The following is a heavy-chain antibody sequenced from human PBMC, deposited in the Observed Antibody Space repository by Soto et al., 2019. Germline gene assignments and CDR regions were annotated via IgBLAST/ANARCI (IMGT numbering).Heavy chain of an antibody. V-gene: IGHV4-59*02. D-gene: IGHD5-12*01. Sequence: SETLSLTCAFSGDSVTSNYLTLIRQSPEKGLEWIGYMHYTGFSFYNPSLKSRVAMSVDKSKNEFTLQLTSVTAADTAVYYCARSVFSGYDFGTYYFDYWGQGTLVTVSS. CDR1: GDSVTSNY. CDR3: ARSVFSGYDFGTYYFDY. J-gene: IGHJ4*02. CDR2: MHYTGFS.